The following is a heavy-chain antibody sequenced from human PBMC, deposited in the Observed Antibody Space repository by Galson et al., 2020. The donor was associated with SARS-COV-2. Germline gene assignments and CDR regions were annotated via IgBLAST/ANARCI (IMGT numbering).Heavy chain of an antibody. V-gene: IGHV1-69*13. J-gene: IGHJ3*02. CDR1: GGTFSSYA. Sequence: SVKVSCKASGGTFSSYAISWVRQAPGQGLEWMGGIIPIFGTANYAQKFQGRVTITADESTSTAYMELSSLRSEDTAVYYCARGKASGSYDAFDIWGQGTMVTVSS. CDR2: IIPIFGTA. CDR3: ARGKASGSYDAFDI. D-gene: IGHD3-22*01.